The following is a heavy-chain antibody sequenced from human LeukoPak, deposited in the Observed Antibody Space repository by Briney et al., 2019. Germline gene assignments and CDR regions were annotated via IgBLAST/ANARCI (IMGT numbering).Heavy chain of an antibody. CDR1: GYTFTGYY. V-gene: IGHV1-2*02. Sequence: ASVKVSCKASGYTFTGYYMHWVRQAPGQGLEWMGWINPNSGGTNYAQKFQGRVTMTRDTSISTAYMELSRLRSDDTAVYYCASGVRYYGSGSYYIVWGQGTLVTVSS. CDR2: INPNSGGT. D-gene: IGHD3-10*01. J-gene: IGHJ4*02. CDR3: ASGVRYYGSGSYYIV.